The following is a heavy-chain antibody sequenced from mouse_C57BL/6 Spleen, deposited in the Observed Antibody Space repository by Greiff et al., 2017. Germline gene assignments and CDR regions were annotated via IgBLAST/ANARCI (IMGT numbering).Heavy chain of an antibody. CDR2: IDPETGGT. J-gene: IGHJ2*01. D-gene: IGHD4-1*01. CDR3: TSGDPLTVYCDY. V-gene: IGHV1-15*01. CDR1: GYTFTDYE. Sequence: VQLQQSGAELVRPGASVTLSCKASGYTFTDYEMHWVKQTPVHGLEWIGAIDPETGGTAYNQKFKGKAILTADKSSSTAYMELRSLTSEDSAVYYCTSGDPLTVYCDYWGQGTTLTVSS.